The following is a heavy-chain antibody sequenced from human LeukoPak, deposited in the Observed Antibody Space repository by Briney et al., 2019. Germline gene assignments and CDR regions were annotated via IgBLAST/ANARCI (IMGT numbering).Heavy chain of an antibody. J-gene: IGHJ4*02. CDR3: ARHQPREXLCFDY. CDR1: GGSISSYY. V-gene: IGHV4-59*08. CDR2: IYYSGST. D-gene: IGHD5-18*01. Sequence: SETLSLTCTVSGGSISSYYWSWIRQPPGKGLEWIGYIYYSGSTNYNPSLKSRVTISVDTSKNQFSLKLSSVTAADTAVYYCARHQPREXLCFDYWGQGTLVTVSS.